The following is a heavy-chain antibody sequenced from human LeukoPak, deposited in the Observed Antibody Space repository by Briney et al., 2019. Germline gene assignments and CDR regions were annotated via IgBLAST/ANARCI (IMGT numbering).Heavy chain of an antibody. V-gene: IGHV3-7*01. CDR3: ARDRDPRWFGEAVRGYYLDY. Sequence: GGSLRLSCAASGFTFSSYWMSWVRQAPGKGLEWVANIKQDGSEKYYVDSVKGRFTISRDNAKNSLYLQMNSLRAEDTAVYYCARDRDPRWFGEAVRGYYLDYWGQGTLVTVSS. CDR1: GFTFSSYW. CDR2: IKQDGSEK. J-gene: IGHJ4*02. D-gene: IGHD3-10*01.